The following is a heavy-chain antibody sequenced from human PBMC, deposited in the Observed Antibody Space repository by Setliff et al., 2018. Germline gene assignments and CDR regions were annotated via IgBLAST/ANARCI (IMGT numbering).Heavy chain of an antibody. CDR1: GYSISSGYI. J-gene: IGHJ4*02. CDR3: ARDLGHGGDSDY. Sequence: TSETLSLTCTVSGYSISSGYIWGWIRQPPGKGLEWVGNIGHTGSINYNPSLKSRLTISRDTSKKQVSLKLNSVTATDTAVYYCARDLGHGGDSDYWGQGILVTVSS. V-gene: IGHV4-38-2*02. CDR2: IGHTGSI. D-gene: IGHD2-21*02.